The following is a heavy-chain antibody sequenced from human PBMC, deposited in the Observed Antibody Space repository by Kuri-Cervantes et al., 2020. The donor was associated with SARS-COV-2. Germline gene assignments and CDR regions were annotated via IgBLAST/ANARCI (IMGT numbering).Heavy chain of an antibody. V-gene: IGHV1-24*01. J-gene: IGHJ4*02. CDR3: ARDMDLGIHFPVVTPSVRGEFDY. CDR1: GYTLTELS. Sequence: ASVKVSCKVSGYTLTELSMHWVRQAPGKGLEWMGGFDPEDGETIYAQKFQGRVTMTEDTSTDTAYMELSSLRSDDTAVYYCARDMDLGIHFPVVTPSVRGEFDYWGQGTLVTVSS. CDR2: FDPEDGET. D-gene: IGHD4-23*01.